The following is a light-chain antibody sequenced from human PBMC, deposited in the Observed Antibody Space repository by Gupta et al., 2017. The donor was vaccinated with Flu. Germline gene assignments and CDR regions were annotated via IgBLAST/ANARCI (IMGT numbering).Light chain of an antibody. CDR1: QSISSW. CDR3: HQYNSYSLT. V-gene: IGKV1-5*03. J-gene: IGKJ1*01. Sequence: DIKMTQSPSTLSACVGDRVTITCRASQSISSWLAWYQQKPGKAPKILIYKASTLESGVPSRFSGTGSGTEFTRTIISLHPDDFAADVFHQYNSYSLTFGQGTKVEVK. CDR2: KAS.